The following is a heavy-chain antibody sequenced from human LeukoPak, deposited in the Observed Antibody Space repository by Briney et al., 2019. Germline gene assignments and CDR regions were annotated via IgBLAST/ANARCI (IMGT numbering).Heavy chain of an antibody. Sequence: GGSLRLSCAASGFNFSNYGMHWVRQAPGKGLEWVALMSYDGSSKYYADSVKGRFTISRDNSKNTLYLQINSLRAEDTAVYYCAKDRLGFGEFNFDYWGQGTLVTVSS. CDR2: MSYDGSSK. D-gene: IGHD3-10*01. V-gene: IGHV3-30*18. CDR3: AKDRLGFGEFNFDY. J-gene: IGHJ4*02. CDR1: GFNFSNYG.